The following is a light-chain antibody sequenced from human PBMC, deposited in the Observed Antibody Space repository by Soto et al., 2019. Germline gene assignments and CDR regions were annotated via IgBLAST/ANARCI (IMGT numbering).Light chain of an antibody. Sequence: EIVMTQSPATLSVSPGERATLSCRASQSVSSNLAWYQQKPGQAPRLLIDGASTRATGIPARFSGSGSGTEFSLTISSLQSEDFAVYYCQQYNKWPGTFGQGTKVQIK. V-gene: IGKV3-15*01. CDR3: QQYNKWPGT. J-gene: IGKJ1*01. CDR1: QSVSSN. CDR2: GAS.